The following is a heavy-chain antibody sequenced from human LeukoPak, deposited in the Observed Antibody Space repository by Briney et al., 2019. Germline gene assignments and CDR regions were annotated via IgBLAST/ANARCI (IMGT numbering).Heavy chain of an antibody. V-gene: IGHV1-2*02. D-gene: IGHD6-13*01. Sequence: GASVKVSYKASGYTFTGYYMHWVRQAPGQGLEWMGWINPNSGGTNYAQKFQGRVTMTRDTSISTAYMELSRLRSDDTAVYYCARTKYSSSSVEDGMDVWGQGTTVTVSS. CDR3: ARTKYSSSSVEDGMDV. J-gene: IGHJ6*02. CDR2: INPNSGGT. CDR1: GYTFTGYY.